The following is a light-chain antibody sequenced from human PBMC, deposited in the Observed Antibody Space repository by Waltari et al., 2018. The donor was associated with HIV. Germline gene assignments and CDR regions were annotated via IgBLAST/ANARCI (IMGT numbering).Light chain of an antibody. J-gene: IGKJ1*01. Sequence: ETVMPQSPATLSVSPGEGATLSCRASQSVSSDVAWYQQKPGQAPRLLIYGASTRATGVPARFSGSGSGTEFTLTISSLQSEDFAVYYYQQYKNWWTFGQGTKVEIK. CDR2: GAS. CDR1: QSVSSD. CDR3: QQYKNWWT. V-gene: IGKV3-15*01.